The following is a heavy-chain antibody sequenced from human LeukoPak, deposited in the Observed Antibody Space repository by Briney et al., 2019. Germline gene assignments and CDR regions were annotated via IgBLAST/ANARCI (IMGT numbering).Heavy chain of an antibody. Sequence: ASVKVSCKASGYTFTSYFIHWVRQAPGQGLEWMGIINPSGGSTNYAQRFQGRVTMTRDTSTSTVYMELSSLRSEDTAVYYCATAKFGGNSYFDYWGQGTLVTVSS. J-gene: IGHJ4*02. V-gene: IGHV1-46*01. D-gene: IGHD4-23*01. CDR3: ATAKFGGNSYFDY. CDR2: INPSGGST. CDR1: GYTFTSYF.